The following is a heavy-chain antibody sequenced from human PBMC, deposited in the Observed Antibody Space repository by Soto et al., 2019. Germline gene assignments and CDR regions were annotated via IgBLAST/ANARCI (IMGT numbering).Heavy chain of an antibody. J-gene: IGHJ4*02. CDR3: ARGMTTVTTIDY. D-gene: IGHD4-4*01. V-gene: IGHV4-30-2*01. Sequence: QLQLQESGSGLVKPSQTLSLTCAVSGCSISSGGYSWSWIRQPPGKGLEWIGYIYHSGGTYFNPSLKSRVTISVDRSNNQFSLKLSSVTAADTAVYYCARGMTTVTTIDYWGQGTMVTVSS. CDR1: GCSISSGGYS. CDR2: IYHSGGT.